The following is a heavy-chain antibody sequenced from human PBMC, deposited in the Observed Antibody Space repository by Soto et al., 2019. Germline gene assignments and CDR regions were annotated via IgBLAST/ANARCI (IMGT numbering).Heavy chain of an antibody. CDR2: ISYDGSNK. D-gene: IGHD1-26*01. V-gene: IGHV3-30*18. Sequence: GGSLRLSCAASGFTFSSYGMHWVRQAPGKGLEWVAVISYDGSNKYYADSVKGRFTISRDNSKNTLYLQMNSLRAEDTAVYYCAKDVVVGATPGLGDYYYYYGMDVWGQGPTVTVYS. J-gene: IGHJ6*02. CDR1: GFTFSSYG. CDR3: AKDVVVGATPGLGDYYYYYGMDV.